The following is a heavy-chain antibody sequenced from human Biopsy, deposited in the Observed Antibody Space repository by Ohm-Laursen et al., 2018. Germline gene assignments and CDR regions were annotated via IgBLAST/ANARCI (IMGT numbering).Heavy chain of an antibody. CDR1: GDSVTKYY. V-gene: IGHV4-59*02. CDR2: IYYSVMT. CDR3: ARDSGILNYGNFKYYHYYGMDV. Sequence: SDTLSLTCTVSGDSVTKYYWSWIRQPPGKGLEWIGHIYYSVMTNYNPSLQSRVSISVDKSRNKVSLTLSSVTAADTAVYYCARDSGILNYGNFKYYHYYGMDVWGQGTKVTVSS. D-gene: IGHD4-11*01. J-gene: IGHJ6*02.